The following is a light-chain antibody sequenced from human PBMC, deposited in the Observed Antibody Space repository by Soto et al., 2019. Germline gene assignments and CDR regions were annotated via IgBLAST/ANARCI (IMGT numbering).Light chain of an antibody. CDR2: DAS. V-gene: IGKV3-15*01. CDR3: QQYNNWPPWT. Sequence: ETVMTQSPATLSVSPGERATLSCRASQSVSKNLAWYQQKVSQAPRLLIYDASTRATDIPARFSGSGSGTEFTLTISSLQSEDFALYYCQQYNNWPPWTFGQGTKVEIK. J-gene: IGKJ1*01. CDR1: QSVSKN.